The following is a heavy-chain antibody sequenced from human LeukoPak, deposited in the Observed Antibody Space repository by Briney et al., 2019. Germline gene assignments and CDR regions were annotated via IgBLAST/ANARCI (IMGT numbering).Heavy chain of an antibody. V-gene: IGHV1-8*02. CDR2: MNPNSGNT. D-gene: IGHD3-3*01. CDR1: GYTFTGYY. Sequence: ASVKVSCKASGYTFTGYYMHWVRQATGQGLEWMGWMNPNSGNTGYAQKFQGRVTMTRNTSISTAYMELSSLRSEDTAVYYCARQARLRFLGNWFDPWGQGTLVTVSS. CDR3: ARQARLRFLGNWFDP. J-gene: IGHJ5*02.